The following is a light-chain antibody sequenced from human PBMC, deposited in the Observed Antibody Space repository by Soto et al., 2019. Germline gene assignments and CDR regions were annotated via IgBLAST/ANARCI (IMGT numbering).Light chain of an antibody. CDR3: QQYSSAYT. CDR2: DAS. J-gene: IGKJ2*01. CDR1: QSINNW. Sequence: DIQLTQSPSTLSAFVGDRVTITCRASQSINNWLAWYRQKPGEAPKLLIYDASSLESGVPPRFSGSGSGTEFTLTISSLHSDDVATYYCQQYSSAYTFGQGTK. V-gene: IGKV1-5*01.